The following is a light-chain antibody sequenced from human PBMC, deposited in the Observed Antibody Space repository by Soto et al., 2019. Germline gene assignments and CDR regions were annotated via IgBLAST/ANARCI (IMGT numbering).Light chain of an antibody. J-gene: IGKJ4*01. CDR1: QSVSSNY. CDR3: QQYGGSPRVT. Sequence: EIVLTQSPGTLSLSPGERATLSCRASQSVSSNYLAWYQQKPGQAPRLLIYGASSRATGIPDRFIGSGSGTHFTLAVGRLEPEDFAVYYCQQYGGSPRVTFGGGTKVEIK. CDR2: GAS. V-gene: IGKV3-20*01.